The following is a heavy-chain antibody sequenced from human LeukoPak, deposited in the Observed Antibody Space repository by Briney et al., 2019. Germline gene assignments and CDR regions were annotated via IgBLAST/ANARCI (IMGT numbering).Heavy chain of an antibody. D-gene: IGHD3-10*02. J-gene: IGHJ6*04. Sequence: GGSLRLSCAASGFTFRSYETNWVRQAPGKGLEWVSYISSSGSTIYYADSVKGRFTISRDNAKNSLYLQMNSLRAEDTAVYYCAELGITMIGGVWGKGTTVTISS. CDR3: AELGITMIGGV. CDR2: ISSSGSTI. CDR1: GFTFRSYE. V-gene: IGHV3-48*03.